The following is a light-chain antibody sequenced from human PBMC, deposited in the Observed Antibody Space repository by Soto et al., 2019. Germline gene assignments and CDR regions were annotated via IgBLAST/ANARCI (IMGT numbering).Light chain of an antibody. J-gene: IGKJ1*01. Sequence: LTQSPSSLSASVGDRATLSCRASQSVSGNLAWYQQKPGQAPSLLIYGASTRATGFPARFSGSGSGTVFTLTISRLEPEDFAVYYCQHYGSSPRSFGRGTKVDIK. CDR2: GAS. CDR1: QSVSGN. CDR3: QHYGSSPRS. V-gene: IGKV3-20*01.